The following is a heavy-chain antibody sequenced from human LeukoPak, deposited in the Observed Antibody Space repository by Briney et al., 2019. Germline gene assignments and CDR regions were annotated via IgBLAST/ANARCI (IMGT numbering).Heavy chain of an antibody. CDR3: AKARGYCRGGSCYSGFDY. D-gene: IGHD2-15*01. CDR1: RFTFIGYA. J-gene: IGHJ4*02. Sequence: GGSLRLSCAAARFTFIGYAISWVRPAPRKGLEWVSTITGSGDTTYYADSVTGRFTIVRATSKDTLYMKMTSLRAEDTAIYSCAKARGYCRGGSCYSGFDYWGQGTLVTVSS. CDR2: ITGSGDTT. V-gene: IGHV3-23*01.